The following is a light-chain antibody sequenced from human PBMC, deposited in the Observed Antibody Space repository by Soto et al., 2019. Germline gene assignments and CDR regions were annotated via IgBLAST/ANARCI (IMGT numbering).Light chain of an antibody. CDR1: QSVSSN. CDR2: GAS. Sequence: EIVMTQSPATLSVSPGERATLSCRASQSVSSNLAWYQQKPGQAPRLLIYGASTRATGIPARFSGSGSGTEFTLTISSLQSEDFAVYYCQQSNNWLLPFGGGTKVDVK. J-gene: IGKJ4*01. V-gene: IGKV3-15*01. CDR3: QQSNNWLLP.